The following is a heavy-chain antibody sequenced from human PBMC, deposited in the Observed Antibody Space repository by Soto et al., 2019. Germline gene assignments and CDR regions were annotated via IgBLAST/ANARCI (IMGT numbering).Heavy chain of an antibody. CDR3: SRDRHQGSGSYLFDY. V-gene: IGHV3-33*01. CDR1: GFTFSSYG. J-gene: IGHJ4*01. D-gene: IGHD3-10*01. CDR2: IWYDGSNK. Sequence: GGSLRLSCAASGFTFSSYGMHWVRQAPGKGLEWVAVIWYDGSNKYYADSVKGRFTISRDNSKNTLYLQMNSLRAEDTAVYYCSRDRHQGSGSYLFDYWRHGTLVTVSS.